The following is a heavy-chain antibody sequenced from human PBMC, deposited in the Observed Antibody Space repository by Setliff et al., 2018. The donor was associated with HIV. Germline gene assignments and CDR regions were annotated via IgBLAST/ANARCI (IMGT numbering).Heavy chain of an antibody. J-gene: IGHJ6*03. CDR2: IHHSGRT. CDR3: ARGRCSGGTCSGRYSYLHIDV. V-gene: IGHV4-34*01. CDR1: GGSFSDYS. D-gene: IGHD2-15*01. Sequence: SETLSLTCAVYGGSFSDYSWTWIRRPPGKGLEWIGEIHHSGRTDYNPSLTSRVTMSVDSSKNQFSLRLSSVAAADTAVYYCARGRCSGGTCSGRYSYLHIDVWGKGTMVTVSS.